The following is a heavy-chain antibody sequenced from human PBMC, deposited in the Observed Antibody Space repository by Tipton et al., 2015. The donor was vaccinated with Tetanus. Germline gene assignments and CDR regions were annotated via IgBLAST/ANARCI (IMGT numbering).Heavy chain of an antibody. V-gene: IGHV4-59*08. Sequence: TLSLTCTVSGGSISSYYWSWIRQPPGKGLEWIGYIYYSGGTNYNPSLKSRVTILVDTSKNQFSLKLSSVTAADTAVYYCARGPFAYDRWGQGALVTVSS. CDR2: IYYSGGT. CDR3: ARGPFAYDR. CDR1: GGSISSYY. J-gene: IGHJ5*02.